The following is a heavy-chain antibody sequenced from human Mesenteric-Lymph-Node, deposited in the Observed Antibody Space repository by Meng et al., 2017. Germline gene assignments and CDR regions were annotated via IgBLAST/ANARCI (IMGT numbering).Heavy chain of an antibody. CDR3: ARGGTDYGDYRLNDY. Sequence: GGSLRLSCAASGFTFSDYYMSWIRQAPGKGLEWVSYISSSGSTIYYADSVKGRFTISRDNFKNTLYLQMSSLRAADTAVYFCARGGTDYGDYRLNDYWGQGTLVTVSS. CDR1: GFTFSDYY. V-gene: IGHV3-11*04. D-gene: IGHD4-17*01. CDR2: ISSSGSTI. J-gene: IGHJ4*02.